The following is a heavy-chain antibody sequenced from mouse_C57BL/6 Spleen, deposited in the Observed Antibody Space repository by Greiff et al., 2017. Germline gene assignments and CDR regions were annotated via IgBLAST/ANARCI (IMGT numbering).Heavy chain of an antibody. D-gene: IGHD1-1*01. J-gene: IGHJ2*01. Sequence: ESGPGLVKPSQSLSLTCSVTGYSITSGYYWNWIRQFPGNKLEWMGYISYDGSNNYNPSLKNRISITRDTSKNQFFLKLNSVTTEDTATYYCAREGYYGSPYYFDYWGQGTTLTVSS. CDR3: AREGYYGSPYYFDY. CDR2: ISYDGSN. CDR1: GYSITSGYY. V-gene: IGHV3-6*01.